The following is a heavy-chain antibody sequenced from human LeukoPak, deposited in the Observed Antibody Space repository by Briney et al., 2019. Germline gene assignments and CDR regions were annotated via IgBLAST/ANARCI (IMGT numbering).Heavy chain of an antibody. CDR1: GGSFSGYY. J-gene: IGHJ5*02. CDR3: ARDRSMIPHPFDP. CDR2: INHSGST. D-gene: IGHD3-22*01. V-gene: IGHV4-34*01. Sequence: SETLSLTCAVYGGSFSGYYWSWIRQPPGKGLEWIGEINHSGSTNYNPSLKSRVTISVDTSKNQFSLKLSSVTAADTAVYYCARDRSMIPHPFDPWGQGTLVTVSS.